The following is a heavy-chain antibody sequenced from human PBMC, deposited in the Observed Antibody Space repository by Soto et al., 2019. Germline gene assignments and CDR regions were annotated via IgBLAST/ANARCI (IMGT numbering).Heavy chain of an antibody. J-gene: IGHJ4*02. CDR2: IYHSGST. D-gene: IGHD3-22*01. CDR3: ARGGVDYYDSSGYYFSPYYFDY. Sequence: SETLSLTCAVYGGSFSAYYWSWIRQPPGKGLEWIGYIYHSGSTYYNPSLKSRVTISVDRSKNQFSLKLSSVTAADTAVYYCARGGVDYYDSSGYYFSPYYFDYWGQGTLVTVSS. CDR1: GGSFSAYY. V-gene: IGHV4-34*01.